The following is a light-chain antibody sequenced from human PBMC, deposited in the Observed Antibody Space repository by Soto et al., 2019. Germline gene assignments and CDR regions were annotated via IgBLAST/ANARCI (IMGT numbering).Light chain of an antibody. CDR1: QSVNGSC. Sequence: EIVLTQSPGTLSLSPGDRATLSCRASQSVNGSCLAWYQQKPGQAPRLFIYGASSRATGIPDRFSGSGSGTDFTLTISRLDPEAFAVYYCQQYGTSPRTFGQGTKVEIK. V-gene: IGKV3-20*01. J-gene: IGKJ1*01. CDR2: GAS. CDR3: QQYGTSPRT.